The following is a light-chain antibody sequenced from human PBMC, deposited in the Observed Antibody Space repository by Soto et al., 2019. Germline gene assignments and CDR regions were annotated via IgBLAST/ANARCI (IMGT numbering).Light chain of an antibody. CDR2: GAS. Sequence: EIVLTQSPGTLSLSPGGRATLSCRASQSISDTLAWYQQKPGQAPRLLIHGASTRATGFPGRFSGSGSGTDFTLTISSLQPEDFANYYCQQLNSYPPFTFGPGTKVDIK. CDR1: QSISDT. V-gene: IGKV3-15*01. J-gene: IGKJ3*01. CDR3: QQLNSYPPFT.